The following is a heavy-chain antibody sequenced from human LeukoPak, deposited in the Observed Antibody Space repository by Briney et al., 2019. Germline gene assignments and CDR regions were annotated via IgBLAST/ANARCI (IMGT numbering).Heavy chain of an antibody. Sequence: ASVKVSCKASGGTFSSFPIGWVRQAPGQGLEWMGWINPNCGGTNYAQKFQGWVTMTRDTSISTAYMELSRLRSDDTAVYYCARGLIYSSSWYGWAFDIWGQGTMVTVSS. CDR3: ARGLIYSSSWYGWAFDI. V-gene: IGHV1-2*04. D-gene: IGHD6-13*01. CDR1: GGTFSSFP. J-gene: IGHJ3*02. CDR2: INPNCGGT.